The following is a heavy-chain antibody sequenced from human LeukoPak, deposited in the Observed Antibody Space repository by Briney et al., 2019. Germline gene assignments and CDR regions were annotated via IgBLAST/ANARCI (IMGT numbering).Heavy chain of an antibody. V-gene: IGHV3-15*04. CDR3: TTAGGTWNYYYYAMDV. CDR1: GFTFSNAC. CDR2: IESKTDGGTT. D-gene: IGHD1-1*01. Sequence: RPGGSLRLSCAASGFTFSNACMSWVRQAPGKGLEWVGRIESKTDGGTTDYAAPMKGRFTISRDDSKNTLYLQMNSLKTEDTAVYYCTTAGGTWNYYYYAMDVWGQGTTVTVSS. J-gene: IGHJ6*02.